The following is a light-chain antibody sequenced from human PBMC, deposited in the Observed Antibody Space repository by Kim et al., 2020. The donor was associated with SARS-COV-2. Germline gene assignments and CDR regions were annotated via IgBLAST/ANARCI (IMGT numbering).Light chain of an antibody. J-gene: IGLJ3*02. CDR3: SAWDNSHPSWV. V-gene: IGLV10-54*04. CDR1: DNNVGNEG. CDR2: RNN. Sequence: QAGLTQPPSVSKGLRQTVTLTCTGNDNNVGNEGAAWLQQHQGHPPKLLSYRNNNRPSGISERFSASRSGSTASLTITGLQPEDEADYYCSAWDNSHPSWVFGGGTQLTVL.